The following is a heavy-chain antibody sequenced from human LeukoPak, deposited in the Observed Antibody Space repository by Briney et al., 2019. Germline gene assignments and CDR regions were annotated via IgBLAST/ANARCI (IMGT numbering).Heavy chain of an antibody. D-gene: IGHD4-23*01. J-gene: IGHJ4*02. V-gene: IGHV3-11*01. CDR1: GFTFSDLY. CDR3: ARVGGNSDHDY. Sequence: GGSLRHSCAASGFTFSDLYMSWIRQAPGKGLEWVSYIGGGGYTIYYADSVKGRFTISRDNAKNSLYLQMNSLRAEDTAVYYCARVGGNSDHDYWGQGTLVTVSS. CDR2: IGGGGYTI.